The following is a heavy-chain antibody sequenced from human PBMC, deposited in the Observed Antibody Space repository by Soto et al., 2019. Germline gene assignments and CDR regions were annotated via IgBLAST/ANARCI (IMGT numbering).Heavy chain of an antibody. Sequence: PGGSLRLSCAASGFTFSDYYMSWIRQAPGKGLEWVSYISSSGSTIYYADSVKGRFTISRDNAKNSLYLQMNSLRAEDTAVYYCARANYDFWSGNDAFDIWGQGTMVTVSS. CDR2: ISSSGSTI. J-gene: IGHJ3*02. CDR1: GFTFSDYY. D-gene: IGHD3-3*01. CDR3: ARANYDFWSGNDAFDI. V-gene: IGHV3-11*01.